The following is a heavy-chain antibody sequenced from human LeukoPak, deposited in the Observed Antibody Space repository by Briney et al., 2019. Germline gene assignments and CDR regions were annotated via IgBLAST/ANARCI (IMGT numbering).Heavy chain of an antibody. D-gene: IGHD4-17*01. V-gene: IGHV4-4*07. CDR2: IYTSGST. CDR3: ARDDPTPPSYFDY. CDR1: GGSISSYY. Sequence: SETLSLTCTVSGGSISSYYGRWIRQPAGKGLEWIGRIYTSGSTNYNPSIKSRVTMSVDTSKNQFSLKLSSVTAADTAVYYCARDDPTPPSYFDYWGQGTLVTVSS. J-gene: IGHJ4*02.